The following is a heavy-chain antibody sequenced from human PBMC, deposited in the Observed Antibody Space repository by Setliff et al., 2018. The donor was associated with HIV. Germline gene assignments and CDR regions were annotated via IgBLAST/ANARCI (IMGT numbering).Heavy chain of an antibody. Sequence: GSLRLSCAASGFPVSDNYMTWVRQAPGKGLEWIGSIYHSGSTNYNPSLKSRVTLSVDKSNNQCSLKLTSVTAADTAVYYCAARPAAEFFEHWGQGTLVTVSS. D-gene: IGHD6-25*01. V-gene: IGHV4-4*02. CDR3: AARPAAEFFEH. CDR2: IYHSGST. CDR1: GFPVSDNY. J-gene: IGHJ4*02.